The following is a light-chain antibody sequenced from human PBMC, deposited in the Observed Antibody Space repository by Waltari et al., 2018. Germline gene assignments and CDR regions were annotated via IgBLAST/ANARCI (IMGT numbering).Light chain of an antibody. CDR2: EVT. CDR3: SSYAGSNNYV. J-gene: IGLJ1*01. CDR1: SSDVGAYNY. V-gene: IGLV2-8*01. Sequence: QSALTQPPSASGSPGQSVTISCTGTSSDVGAYNYVSWYQHHPGKAPKLMIDEVTKRPSGVPDRFSGSKSGNTASLTVSGLQAEDEADYYCSSYAGSNNYVFGTGTKVTVL.